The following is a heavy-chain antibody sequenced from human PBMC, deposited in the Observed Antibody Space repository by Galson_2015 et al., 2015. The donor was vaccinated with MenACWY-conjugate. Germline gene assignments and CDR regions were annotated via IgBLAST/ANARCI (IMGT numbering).Heavy chain of an antibody. D-gene: IGHD1-26*01. CDR2: INPNSGGT. CDR3: ARGGLVGATYYFDY. V-gene: IGHV1-2*04. Sequence: SVKVSCKASGYTFTGYYMHWVRQAPGQGLEWMGWINPNSGGTNYAQKFQGWVTMTRDTSISTAYMELSRLRSDDTAVYYCARGGLVGATYYFDYWGQGTLVTVSS. J-gene: IGHJ4*02. CDR1: GYTFTGYY.